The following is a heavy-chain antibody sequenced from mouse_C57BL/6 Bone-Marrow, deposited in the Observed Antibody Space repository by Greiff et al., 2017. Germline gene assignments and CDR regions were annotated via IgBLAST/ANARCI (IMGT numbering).Heavy chain of an antibody. CDR1: GFTFSSYG. CDR3: ASGRFAY. V-gene: IGHV5-6*01. CDR2: ISSGGSYT. J-gene: IGHJ3*01. Sequence: EVKLMESGGDLVKPGGSLKLSCAASGFTFSSYGMSWVRQTPDKRLEWVATISSGGSYTYYPDSVKGRFTISRDNAKNTLYLQMSSLKSEDTAMYCCASGRFAYWGQGTLVTVSA.